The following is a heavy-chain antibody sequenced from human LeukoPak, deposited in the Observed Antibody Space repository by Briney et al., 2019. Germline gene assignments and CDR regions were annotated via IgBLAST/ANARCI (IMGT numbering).Heavy chain of an antibody. Sequence: SETLSLTCTVSGGSISSYYWSWIRQPAGKGLEWIGRIYSNGSTNYNPSLKSRVTMSVDTSKNQFSLKLSSVTVADTAVYYCARRGGHGGSFDYWGQGTLVTVSS. CDR2: IYSNGST. CDR1: GGSISSYY. CDR3: ARRGGHGGSFDY. D-gene: IGHD4-23*01. V-gene: IGHV4-4*07. J-gene: IGHJ4*02.